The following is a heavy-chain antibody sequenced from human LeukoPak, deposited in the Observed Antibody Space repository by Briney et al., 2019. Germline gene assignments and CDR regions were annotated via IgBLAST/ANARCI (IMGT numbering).Heavy chain of an antibody. CDR1: GYTFTGHY. D-gene: IGHD1-20*01. CDR3: VRDLSGITAASRGDDY. Sequence: GASVKVSCKASGYTFTGHYMYWVRQAPGQGLEWMGRINPNNGDTTYAQKFQGRVTMTRDTSINIAYMELSSLRSDDTAVYYCVRDLSGITAASRGDDYWGQGTLVTVSS. J-gene: IGHJ4*02. V-gene: IGHV1-2*06. CDR2: INPNNGDT.